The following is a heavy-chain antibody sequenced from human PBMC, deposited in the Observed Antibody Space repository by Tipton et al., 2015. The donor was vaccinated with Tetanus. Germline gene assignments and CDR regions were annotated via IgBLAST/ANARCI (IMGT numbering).Heavy chain of an antibody. CDR3: AKDGWEEMATIWDY. V-gene: IGHV3-30*18. Sequence: SLRLSCAASGFTFSSYGMHWVRQAPGKGLEWVAVISYDGSNKYYADSVKGRFTISRDNSKNTLYLQMNSLRAEDTAVYYCAKDGWEEMATIWDYWGQGTLVTVSS. J-gene: IGHJ4*02. CDR1: GFTFSSYG. CDR2: ISYDGSNK. D-gene: IGHD5-24*01.